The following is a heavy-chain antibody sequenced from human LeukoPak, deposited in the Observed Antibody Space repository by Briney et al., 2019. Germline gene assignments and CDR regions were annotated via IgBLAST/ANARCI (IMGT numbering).Heavy chain of an antibody. CDR1: GYTFTSYY. D-gene: IGHD4-17*01. V-gene: IGHV1-46*01. J-gene: IGHJ4*02. CDR3: ARARLRYGDYSPFDY. Sequence: ASVKVSCKASGYTFTSYYVHWVRQAPGQGLEWMGIINPSGGSTSYAQKFQGRVTMTRDMSTSTVYMELSSLRSEDTAVYYCARARLRYGDYSPFDYWGQGTLVTVSS. CDR2: INPSGGST.